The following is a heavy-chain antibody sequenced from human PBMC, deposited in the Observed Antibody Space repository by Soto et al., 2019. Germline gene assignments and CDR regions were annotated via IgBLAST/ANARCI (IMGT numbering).Heavy chain of an antibody. V-gene: IGHV1-2*02. D-gene: IGHD2-8*01. CDR1: GYTFSGFY. Sequence: QVQLVQSGAEVKKPGASVKVSCRTSGYTFSGFYIHWVRQAPGQGLESMGWIYPDSGGTDSAQKFQGRVPMTRDTSISTAYMASSRLRSDDTAVYYCRVTGVSEVDYWGQGTLVTVSS. CDR2: IYPDSGGT. CDR3: RVTGVSEVDY. J-gene: IGHJ4*02.